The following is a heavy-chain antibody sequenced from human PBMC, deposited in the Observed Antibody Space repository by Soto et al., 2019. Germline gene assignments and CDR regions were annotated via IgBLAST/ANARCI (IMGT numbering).Heavy chain of an antibody. CDR2: ISSSSSYI. Sequence: GGSLRLSCAASGFTFSSYSMNWVRQAPGKGLEWVSSISSSSSYIYYADSVKGRFTISRDNAKNSLYLQMNSLRAEDTAVYYCARGLEQWLPLGFDYWGQGTLVTVS. J-gene: IGHJ4*02. CDR1: GFTFSSYS. V-gene: IGHV3-21*01. CDR3: ARGLEQWLPLGFDY. D-gene: IGHD6-19*01.